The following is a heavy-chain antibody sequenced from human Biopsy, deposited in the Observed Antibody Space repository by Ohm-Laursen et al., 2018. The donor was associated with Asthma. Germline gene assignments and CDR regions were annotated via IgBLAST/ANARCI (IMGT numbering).Heavy chain of an antibody. V-gene: IGHV4-30-4*01. CDR3: ARELSFYDSSGYYRRWFDP. CDR2: IYYSGST. CDR1: GCSISSGDYY. J-gene: IGHJ5*02. D-gene: IGHD3-22*01. Sequence: TLSLTCAVSGCSISSGDYYWSWLRQPPGKGLEWIGSIYYSGSTYYNPSLKSRVTISVDTSKNQFSLKLSSVTAADTAVYYCARELSFYDSSGYYRRWFDPWGQGTLVTVSS.